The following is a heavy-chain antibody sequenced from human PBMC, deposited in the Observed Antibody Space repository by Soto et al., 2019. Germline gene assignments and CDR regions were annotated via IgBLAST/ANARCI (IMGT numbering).Heavy chain of an antibody. Sequence: GESLKISCMGSGYSFTSYWIGWVRQMPGKGLEWVGFIYPGDSDTRYSPSFQGQVIISVDKSISTVYLQWSSLKASDTAMYYCAREGGISRGYYDSSATVQTRPYYGMAVWGQGTTVTVSS. V-gene: IGHV5-51*01. CDR1: GYSFTSYW. CDR3: AREGGISRGYYDSSATVQTRPYYGMAV. CDR2: IYPGDSDT. J-gene: IGHJ6*02. D-gene: IGHD3-22*01.